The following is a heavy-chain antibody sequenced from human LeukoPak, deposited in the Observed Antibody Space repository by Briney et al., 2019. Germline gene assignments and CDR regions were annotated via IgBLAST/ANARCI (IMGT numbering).Heavy chain of an antibody. D-gene: IGHD5-18*01. CDR2: ISGRGGST. CDR1: GFTFSSYA. V-gene: IGHV3-23*01. J-gene: IGHJ4*02. CDR3: AKDLQLWSFDY. Sequence: GGSLRLPCAASGFTFSSYAMSWVRQAPGKGLEWVSAISGRGGSTYYADSVKGRFTISRDNSKNTLYLQMNSLRAEDTAVYYCAKDLQLWSFDYWGQGTLVTVSS.